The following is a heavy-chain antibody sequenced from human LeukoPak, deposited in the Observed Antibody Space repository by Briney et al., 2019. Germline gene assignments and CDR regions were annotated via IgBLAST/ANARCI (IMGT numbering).Heavy chain of an antibody. CDR1: GGSISSSSYY. J-gene: IGHJ6*03. Sequence: SSETLSLTCTVSGGSISSSSYYWGWIRQPPGKGLEWIGSIYYSGSTYYNPSLKSRVTISVDTSKNQFSLKLSSVTAADTAVYYCASGSSSWYGYYYYYYMDVWGKGTTVTVSS. CDR2: IYYSGST. V-gene: IGHV4-39*07. CDR3: ASGSSSWYGYYYYYYMDV. D-gene: IGHD6-13*01.